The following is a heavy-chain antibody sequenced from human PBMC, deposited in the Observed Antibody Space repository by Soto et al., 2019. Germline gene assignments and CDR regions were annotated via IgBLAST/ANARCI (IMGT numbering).Heavy chain of an antibody. CDR3: AKDIVAVGGYETFDF. Sequence: EAQLSQSGGGLVQPGGSLRLSCAASGFTFSNFAMRWVRQAPGKGLEWVSDISGSGGSTYYAESVKGRFTISRDNSKNTLFLQMNSLRVEDTDVYYCAKDIVAVGGYETFDFWGQGTMVTVSS. D-gene: IGHD5-12*01. CDR1: GFTFSNFA. CDR2: ISGSGGST. J-gene: IGHJ4*02. V-gene: IGHV3-23*01.